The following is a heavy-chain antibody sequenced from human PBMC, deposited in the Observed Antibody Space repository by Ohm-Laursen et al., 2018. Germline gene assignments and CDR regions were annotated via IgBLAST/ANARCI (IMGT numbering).Heavy chain of an antibody. J-gene: IGHJ3*02. CDR1: GGTFSSYA. CDR3: ARDGRGYSYGYSIDAFDI. V-gene: IGHV1-69*06. Sequence: GSSVKVSCKASGGTFSSYAISWVRQAPGQGLEWMGGIIPIFGTANYAQKFQGRVTITADKSTSTAYMELSSLRSEDTAVYYCARDGRGYSYGYSIDAFDIWGQGTMVTVSS. CDR2: IIPIFGTA. D-gene: IGHD5-18*01.